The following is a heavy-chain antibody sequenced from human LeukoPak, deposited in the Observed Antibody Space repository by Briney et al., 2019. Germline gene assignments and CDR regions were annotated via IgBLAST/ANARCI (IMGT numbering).Heavy chain of an antibody. CDR2: INHSGST. CDR3: ARVSVPAATFGIDYFDS. D-gene: IGHD2-2*01. V-gene: IGHV4-34*01. J-gene: IGHJ4*02. CDR1: GGSFSDYS. Sequence: SETLSLTCAVYGGSFSDYSWRWIRQSPVKVLERNGAINHSGSTNYNPSHKSRVTISVDTAKNQFSLKLPSVTAADTAVYYCARVSVPAATFGIDYFDSWGQGTLVSVSS.